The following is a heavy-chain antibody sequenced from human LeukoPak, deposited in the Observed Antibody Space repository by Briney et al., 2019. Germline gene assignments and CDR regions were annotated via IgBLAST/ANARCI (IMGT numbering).Heavy chain of an antibody. J-gene: IGHJ6*02. CDR3: VRGYSFGPYGMDV. CDR2: ISDSGGST. V-gene: IGHV3-64D*09. D-gene: IGHD2-15*01. Sequence: GGSLRLSCAASGPTFITYWMHWVRQAPGKGLEYVSAISDSGGSTYYADSVKGRFTISRDNSKNTLYLQMSSLRAEDTAVYFCVRGYSFGPYGMDVWGQGTTVTVSS. CDR1: GPTFITYW.